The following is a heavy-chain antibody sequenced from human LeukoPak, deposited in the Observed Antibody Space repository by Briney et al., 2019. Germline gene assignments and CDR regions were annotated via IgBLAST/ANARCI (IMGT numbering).Heavy chain of an antibody. D-gene: IGHD4-17*01. CDR2: IRGSGGST. J-gene: IGHJ4*02. CDR3: ARDRAVTVTTYYFDY. CDR1: GFTFSNYA. Sequence: TGGSLRLSCAASGFTFSNYAMSWVRQAPGKGLEWVSTIRGSGGSTHYADPVKGRFTISRDNSKNTVYLQMNSLRAEDTAVYYCARDRAVTVTTYYFDYWGQGTLVTVSS. V-gene: IGHV3-23*01.